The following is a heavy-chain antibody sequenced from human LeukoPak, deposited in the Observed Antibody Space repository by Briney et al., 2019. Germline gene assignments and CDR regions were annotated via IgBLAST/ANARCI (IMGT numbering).Heavy chain of an antibody. Sequence: PSETLSLTCAVYGGSFSGYYWSWIRQPPGKGLEWIGEINHSGSTNYNPSLQSRVAISVEKSKNQFSLKLRSVTAADTAMYYCARIYCRSTSCYYLDYWGQGTLVTVSS. D-gene: IGHD2-2*01. CDR3: ARIYCRSTSCYYLDY. J-gene: IGHJ4*02. V-gene: IGHV4-34*01. CDR2: INHSGST. CDR1: GGSFSGYY.